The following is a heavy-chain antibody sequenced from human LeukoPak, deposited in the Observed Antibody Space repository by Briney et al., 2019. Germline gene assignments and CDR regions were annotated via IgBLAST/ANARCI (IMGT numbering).Heavy chain of an antibody. Sequence: SQTLSLTCALSGDTLSTNSAAWNWIRQSPSRGLEWLVRTYYRSKWYNDYAVSVKSRITINPDTSKNQFSLQLNSVTPEDTAVYYCARECEYNWKYCWFDPWGQGTLVTVSS. CDR2: TYYRSKWYN. J-gene: IGHJ5*02. D-gene: IGHD1-7*01. CDR3: ARECEYNWKYCWFDP. CDR1: GDTLSTNSAA. V-gene: IGHV6-1*01.